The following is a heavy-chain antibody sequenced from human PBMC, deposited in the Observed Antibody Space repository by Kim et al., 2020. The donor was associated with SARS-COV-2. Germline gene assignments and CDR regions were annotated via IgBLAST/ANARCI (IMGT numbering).Heavy chain of an antibody. J-gene: IGHJ6*02. Sequence: SETLSLTCAVYGGSFSGYYWSWIRQPPGKGLEWIGEINHSGSTNYNPSLKSRVTISVDTSKNQFSLKLSSVTAADTAVYYCARARWFGALLGGMYVWG. CDR3: ARARWFGALLGGMYV. CDR1: GGSFSGYY. CDR2: INHSGST. D-gene: IGHD3-10*01. V-gene: IGHV4-34*01.